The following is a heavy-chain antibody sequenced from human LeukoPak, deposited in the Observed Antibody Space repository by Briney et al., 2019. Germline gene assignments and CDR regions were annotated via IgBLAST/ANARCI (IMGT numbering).Heavy chain of an antibody. CDR1: GFTFSSYN. D-gene: IGHD5-18*01. CDR2: ISGSGGST. V-gene: IGHV3-23*01. J-gene: IGHJ4*02. CDR3: AKDPYSYGIGYFDY. Sequence: GGSLRLSCAASGFTFSSYNMNWVRQAPGKGLEWVSAISGSGGSTYYADSVKGRFTISRDNSKNTLYLQMNSLRAEDTAVYYCAKDPYSYGIGYFDYWGQGTLVTVSS.